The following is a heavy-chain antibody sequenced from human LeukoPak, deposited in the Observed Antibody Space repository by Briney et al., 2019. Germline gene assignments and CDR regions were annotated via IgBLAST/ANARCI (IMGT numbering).Heavy chain of an antibody. D-gene: IGHD2-2*02. CDR2: MNPNSGNT. CDR1: GYTFTSYD. J-gene: IGHJ5*02. CDR3: ARGLIYPGWFDP. Sequence: ASVKVSCKASGYTFTSYDINWVRQATGQGLEWMGWMNPNSGNTGYAQKFQGRVTITRNTSISTAYMELSSLRSEDTAVYYCARGLIYPGWFDPWGQGTLVTVSS. V-gene: IGHV1-8*03.